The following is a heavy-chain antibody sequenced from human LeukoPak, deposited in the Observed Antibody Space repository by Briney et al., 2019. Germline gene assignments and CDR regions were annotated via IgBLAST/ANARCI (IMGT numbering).Heavy chain of an antibody. V-gene: IGHV4-59*12. J-gene: IGHJ4*02. CDR1: GASISSLY. Sequence: PSETLSLTCAVSGASISSLYWNWIRQPPGKGLEYIGYMYYDGSTNYNPSLKSRVTISKDTSKNQFSLKLTSVTAADTAVYYCARDRTMVRDWGQGTLVTVSS. CDR2: MYYDGST. D-gene: IGHD3-10*01. CDR3: ARDRTMVRD.